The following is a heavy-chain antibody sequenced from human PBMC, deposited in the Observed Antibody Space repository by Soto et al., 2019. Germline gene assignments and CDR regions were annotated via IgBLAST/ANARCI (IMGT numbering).Heavy chain of an antibody. Sequence: PSQTLSLTCTVSGGSIISVDYYWSWVRQSPGKCLEWIGYIYDSGSTHYNPSLKSRVTISVDTSKNQFSLKLRSVTVADTAVYYCARDSRDGAYYDFWSGAMDVWGQGTTVTVSS. J-gene: IGHJ6*02. V-gene: IGHV4-30-4*01. D-gene: IGHD3-3*01. CDR3: ARDSRDGAYYDFWSGAMDV. CDR2: IYDSGST. CDR1: GGSIISVDYY.